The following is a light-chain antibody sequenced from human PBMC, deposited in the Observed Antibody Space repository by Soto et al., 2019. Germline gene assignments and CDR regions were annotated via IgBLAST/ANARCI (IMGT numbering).Light chain of an antibody. CDR1: QRVSIY. V-gene: IGKV3-11*01. J-gene: IGKJ4*01. CDR3: PQRVDWLT. Sequence: EIVLTQSPGTLSLSPGDRATLSCRAIQRVSIYLAWYQQKPGQAPRLLIYDASNRVTGIPARFSGSGSGTDFTLTISSVEPEDFAVYYCPQRVDWLTFGGGTKLEIK. CDR2: DAS.